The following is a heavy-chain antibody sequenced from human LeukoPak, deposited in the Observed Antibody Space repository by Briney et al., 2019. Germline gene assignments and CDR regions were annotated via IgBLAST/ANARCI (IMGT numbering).Heavy chain of an antibody. CDR3: ASSVGWINAFDI. J-gene: IGHJ3*02. CDR2: IYYSGST. V-gene: IGHV4-59*01. D-gene: IGHD5-12*01. CDR1: GGSISSYY. Sequence: SETLSLTCTVSGGSISSYYWSWIRQPPGKGLEWIGYIYYSGSTNYNPSLKSRVTISVDTSKNQFSLKLSSVTAADTAVYYCASSVGWINAFDIWGQGTMDTVSS.